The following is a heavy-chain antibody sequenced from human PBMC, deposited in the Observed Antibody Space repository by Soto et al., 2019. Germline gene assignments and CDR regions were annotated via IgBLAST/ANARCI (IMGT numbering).Heavy chain of an antibody. V-gene: IGHV1-18*01. CDR3: ARGHDFLTGWRFTF. CDR1: GYDFTNYG. Sequence: QVRLVQSGAEVKKPGASVKVSCKTYGYDFTNYGINWVRQAPGQGLEWMGWISAYNGNIVYAQNFRGRATLPTDTPPGSADRALGSLGSDNAAIYYCARGHDFLTGWRFTFWGRGPRGSVSA. J-gene: IGHJ4*02. CDR2: ISAYNGNI. D-gene: IGHD3-9*01.